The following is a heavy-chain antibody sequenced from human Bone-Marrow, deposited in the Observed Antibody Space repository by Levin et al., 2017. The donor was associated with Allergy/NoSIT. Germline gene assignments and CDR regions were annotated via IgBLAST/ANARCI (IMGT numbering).Heavy chain of an antibody. J-gene: IGHJ4*02. CDR3: AKGSRVVVVTAQDC. CDR1: GFPFSRYA. V-gene: IGHV3-23*01. Sequence: LSLTCAASGFPFSRYAMTWVRPVPGKGLECVSGISGSGDVTYNADSVKGRFTISRDNSENTLYLQMNSLRAEDTAIYYCAKGSRVVVVTAQDCWGQGTLVTVSS. CDR2: ISGSGDVT. D-gene: IGHD2-21*02.